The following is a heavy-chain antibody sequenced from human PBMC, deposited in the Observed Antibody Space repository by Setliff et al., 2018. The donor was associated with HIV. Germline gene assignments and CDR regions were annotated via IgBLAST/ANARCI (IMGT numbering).Heavy chain of an antibody. J-gene: IGHJ6*03. CDR1: GYTFTNYF. CDR2: INPTGDVTA. Sequence: ASVKVSCKASGYTFTNYFIHWVRQAPGQGLEWMGVINPTGDVTANYAQKFQGRVTITADESTSTAYMELSSLRSEDTAVYYCARIVRPSYYYYYYMDVWGKGTTVTVSS. D-gene: IGHD3-10*02. CDR3: ARIVRPSYYYYYYMDV. V-gene: IGHV1-46*01.